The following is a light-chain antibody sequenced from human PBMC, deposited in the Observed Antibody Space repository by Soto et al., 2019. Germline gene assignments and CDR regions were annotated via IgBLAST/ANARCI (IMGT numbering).Light chain of an antibody. Sequence: EIVMTPSPATLSVSPVERATLSCRAGQNIHTNLAWYQQKPGQAPRLLIYGASTRATGIPDRFSGSGSGTDFTLTISRLEPEDFATYYCQQSYSTLTFGGGTKVDIK. CDR1: QNIHTN. CDR2: GAS. CDR3: QQSYSTLT. J-gene: IGKJ4*01. V-gene: IGKV3-15*01.